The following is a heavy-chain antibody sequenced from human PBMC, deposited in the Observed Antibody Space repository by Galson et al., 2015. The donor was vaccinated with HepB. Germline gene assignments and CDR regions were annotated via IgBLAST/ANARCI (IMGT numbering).Heavy chain of an antibody. J-gene: IGHJ3*02. Sequence: QSGAEVKKPGESLRISCKGSGYSFTSYWISWVRQMPGKGLEWMGRIDPSDSYTNYSPSFQGHVTISADKSISTAYLQWSSLKASDTAMYYCARLEGFGSMADDDAFDIWGQGTMVTVSS. CDR2: IDPSDSYT. V-gene: IGHV5-10-1*01. CDR3: ARLEGFGSMADDDAFDI. D-gene: IGHD2/OR15-2a*01. CDR1: GYSFTSYW.